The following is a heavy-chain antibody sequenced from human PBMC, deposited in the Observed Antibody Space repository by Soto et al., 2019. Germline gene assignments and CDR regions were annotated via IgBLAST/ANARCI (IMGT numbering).Heavy chain of an antibody. CDR1: GVTLRDYG. CDR2: ISYDAASE. CDR3: ARDSRRLQLGVIDF. D-gene: IGHD5-18*01. Sequence: QVQLVESGGGVAQTGRSLRLSCSASGVTLRDYGMHWVRQAPGKGLEWVADISYDAASEHYADSVKGRFSISRDNSKNTVSLRMNSLGPGDTAVYYCARDSRRLQLGVIDFWGQGTLVTVSS. J-gene: IGHJ4*02. V-gene: IGHV3-30*03.